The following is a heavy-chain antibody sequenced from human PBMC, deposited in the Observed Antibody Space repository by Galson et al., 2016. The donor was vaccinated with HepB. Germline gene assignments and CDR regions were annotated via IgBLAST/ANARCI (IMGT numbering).Heavy chain of an antibody. CDR2: IYYSGRT. D-gene: IGHD6-19*01. J-gene: IGHJ6*02. V-gene: IGHV4-59*01. Sequence: SETLSLTCTVSGASISGYYLSWIRQPPGKGLEWIGYIYYSGRTNYNPSLKSRVTISVDTSKNHFSLKLSSVTAADTAVYYCARDDSGGWYGFQYDMDVWGQGTTVTVSS. CDR1: GASISGYY. CDR3: ARDDSGGWYGFQYDMDV.